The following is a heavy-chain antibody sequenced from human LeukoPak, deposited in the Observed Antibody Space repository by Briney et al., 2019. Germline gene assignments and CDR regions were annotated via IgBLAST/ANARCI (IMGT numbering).Heavy chain of an antibody. Sequence: ASVKVSCKASGYTFTDYYFHWVRQAPGQGLEWMGWIIPNSGGTNCAQKFQGRVTMTRDTSISTTYMELSSLRSDDTAVYYCARGLAAALFDYWGQGTLVTVSS. D-gene: IGHD6-13*01. V-gene: IGHV1-2*02. J-gene: IGHJ4*02. CDR3: ARGLAAALFDY. CDR1: GYTFTDYY. CDR2: IIPNSGGT.